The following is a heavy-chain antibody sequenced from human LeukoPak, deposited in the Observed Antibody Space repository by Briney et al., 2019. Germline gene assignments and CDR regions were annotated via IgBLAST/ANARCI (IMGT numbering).Heavy chain of an antibody. V-gene: IGHV3-20*04. Sequence: GGSLRLSCAASGFTFDDYGMSWVRQAPGKGLEWVSGINWNGGSTGYADSVKGRFTISRDNSKNTLYLQMSSLKPEDTAVYYCAKDKGAMNSALDYWGRGTLVTVSS. D-gene: IGHD3-10*01. CDR3: AKDKGAMNSALDY. CDR2: INWNGGST. J-gene: IGHJ4*02. CDR1: GFTFDDYG.